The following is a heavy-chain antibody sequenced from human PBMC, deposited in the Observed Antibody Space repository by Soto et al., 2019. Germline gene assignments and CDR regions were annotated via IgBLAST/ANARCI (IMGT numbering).Heavy chain of an antibody. D-gene: IGHD3-22*01. V-gene: IGHV1-69*12. CDR1: GGTFSSYA. CDR3: AGAHSSGYRPLDY. Sequence: QVQLVQSGAEVKKPGSSVKVSCKASGGTFSSYAISWVRQAPGQGLEWMGGIIPIFGTANYAQKFQGRVTITAEESKSTGYIEPGSLRSEEKAVDFWAGAHSSGYRPLDYWGQGTLVTVSS. J-gene: IGHJ4*02. CDR2: IIPIFGTA.